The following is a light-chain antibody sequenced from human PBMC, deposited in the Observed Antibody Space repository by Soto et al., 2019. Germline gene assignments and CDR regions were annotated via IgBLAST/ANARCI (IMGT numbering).Light chain of an antibody. V-gene: IGLV3-21*02. CDR2: DDS. J-gene: IGLJ2*01. CDR1: NTGSKS. CDR3: QVWDISSDHVV. Sequence: SYELTQPPSVSVAPGQTARLTCAGNNTGSKSVHWYQQRPGQAPVLVVYDDSGRPSGIPERFSGTNSGSTATLTISRVEGGDEADYFCQVWDISSDHVVFGGGTKVTVL.